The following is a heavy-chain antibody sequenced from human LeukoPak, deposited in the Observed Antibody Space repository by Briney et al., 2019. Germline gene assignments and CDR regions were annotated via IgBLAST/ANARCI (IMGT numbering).Heavy chain of an antibody. Sequence: PSETLSLTCAVYGGSFSGYYWSWIRQPPGKGLEWIGEINHSGSTNYNPSLKSRVTISVDTSKNQFSLKLSSVTAADTAVYYCARGSTTKPLDYWGQGTLVTVSS. J-gene: IGHJ4*02. D-gene: IGHD1-7*01. CDR3: ARGSTTKPLDY. CDR1: GGSFSGYY. CDR2: INHSGST. V-gene: IGHV4-34*01.